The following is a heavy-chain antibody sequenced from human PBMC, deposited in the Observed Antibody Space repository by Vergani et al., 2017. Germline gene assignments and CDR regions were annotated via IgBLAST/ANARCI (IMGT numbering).Heavy chain of an antibody. D-gene: IGHD3-16*02. J-gene: IGHJ4*02. CDR3: AKEGSMITFGGVIGY. CDR2: ISGSGGST. CDR1: GFTFSSYA. Sequence: VKLLESGGGLVQPGGSLRLSCAASGFTFSSYAMSWVRQAPGKGMEWVSAISGSGGSTYYADSVKGRFTISRDNSKKTLYLQMNSLRAEDTAVYYCAKEGSMITFGGVIGYWGQGTLVTVSS. V-gene: IGHV3-23*01.